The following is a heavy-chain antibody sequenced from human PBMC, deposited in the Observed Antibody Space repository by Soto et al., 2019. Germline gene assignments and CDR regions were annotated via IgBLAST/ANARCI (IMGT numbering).Heavy chain of an antibody. Sequence: ASVKVSCKVSGYTLTELSMHWVRQAPGKGLEWMGGFGPEDGETIYAQKFQGRVTMTEDTSTDTAYMELSSLRSEDTAVYYCATTEYYYDSSGYYSWGQGTLVTVSS. CDR2: FGPEDGET. V-gene: IGHV1-24*01. CDR1: GYTLTELS. D-gene: IGHD3-22*01. J-gene: IGHJ4*02. CDR3: ATTEYYYDSSGYYS.